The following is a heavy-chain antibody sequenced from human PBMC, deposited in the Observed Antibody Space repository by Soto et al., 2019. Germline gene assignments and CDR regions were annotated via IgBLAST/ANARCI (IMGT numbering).Heavy chain of an antibody. CDR3: ARAFPLWFAP. D-gene: IGHD3-16*02. Sequence: QVQLVQSGAEEKKPGASVKVSCKASGYTFTNYAMNWVRQAPGQRLEWMGWINAGNGNTKYSQKCQGRVTITRDTSASTDYMEQSILRSEDTAVYYWARAFPLWFAPWGQGTLVTVSS. V-gene: IGHV1-3*05. CDR2: INAGNGNT. J-gene: IGHJ5*02. CDR1: GYTFTNYA.